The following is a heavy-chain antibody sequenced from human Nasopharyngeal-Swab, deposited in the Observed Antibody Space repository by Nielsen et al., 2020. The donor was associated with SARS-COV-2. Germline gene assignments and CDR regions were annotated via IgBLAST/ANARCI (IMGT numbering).Heavy chain of an antibody. V-gene: IGHV3-74*01. CDR1: GFTFSSYW. CDR2: ISTDGSGT. CDR3: ARREGFCSGGTCYLDY. J-gene: IGHJ4*02. D-gene: IGHD2-15*01. Sequence: GGSLRLYCSASGFTFSSYWMHWVRQLPGKGLVWVSRISTDGSGTNYADSGKGRFTVSRDKAKNTLYLQMNSLRAEDTAVYYCARREGFCSGGTCYLDYWGQGTLVTVSS.